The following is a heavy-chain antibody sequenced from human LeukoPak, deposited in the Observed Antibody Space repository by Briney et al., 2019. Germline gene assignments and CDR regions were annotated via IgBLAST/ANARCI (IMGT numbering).Heavy chain of an antibody. J-gene: IGHJ5*02. Sequence: SETLSLTCTVSGGSISSSSYYWGWIRQPPGKGLEWIGSIYYSGSTYYNPSLKSRVTISVDTSKNQFSLKQSSVTAADTAVYYCARRKKQQLVRGLYGAVSNWFDPWGQGTLVTVSS. V-gene: IGHV4-39*07. CDR3: ARRKKQQLVRGLYGAVSNWFDP. CDR1: GGSISSSSYY. CDR2: IYYSGST. D-gene: IGHD6-13*01.